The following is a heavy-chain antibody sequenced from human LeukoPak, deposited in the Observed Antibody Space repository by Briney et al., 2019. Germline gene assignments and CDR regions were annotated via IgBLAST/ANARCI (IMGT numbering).Heavy chain of an antibody. V-gene: IGHV1-2*02. CDR3: ARLYYDSSGAPFDY. Sequence: ASVKVSCKASGYTFTGYYMHWVRQAPGQGLEWMGWINPNSGGTNYAQKFQGRVTMTRDTSISTAYMELSRLRSDDTAVYYCARLYYDSSGAPFDYWGQGTLVTVSS. CDR1: GYTFTGYY. D-gene: IGHD3-22*01. CDR2: INPNSGGT. J-gene: IGHJ4*02.